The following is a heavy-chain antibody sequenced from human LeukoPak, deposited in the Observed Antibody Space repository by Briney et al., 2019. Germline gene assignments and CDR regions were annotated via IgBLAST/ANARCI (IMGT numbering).Heavy chain of an antibody. V-gene: IGHV4-61*01. CDR1: GGSISSSSYY. Sequence: SETLSLTCTVSGGSISSSSYYWVWIRQPPGKGLEWIGYIYYSGSTNYNPSLKSRVTISVDTSKNQFSLKLSSVTAADTAVYYCARESGQQLARGAFDIWGQGTMVTVSS. CDR3: ARESGQQLARGAFDI. CDR2: IYYSGST. J-gene: IGHJ3*02. D-gene: IGHD6-6*01.